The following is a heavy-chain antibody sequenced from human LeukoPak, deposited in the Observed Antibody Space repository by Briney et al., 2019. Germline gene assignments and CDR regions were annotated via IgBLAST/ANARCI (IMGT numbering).Heavy chain of an antibody. CDR3: AKGIKAAGEYFQH. D-gene: IGHD6-13*01. CDR1: GFTFNNAW. J-gene: IGHJ1*01. Sequence: GGSLRLSCAASGFTFNNAWMSWVRQAPGKGLEWVSAISGSGGSTYYADSVKGRFTISRDNSKNTLYLQMNSLRAEDTAVYYCAKGIKAAGEYFQHWGQGTLVTVSS. V-gene: IGHV3-23*01. CDR2: ISGSGGST.